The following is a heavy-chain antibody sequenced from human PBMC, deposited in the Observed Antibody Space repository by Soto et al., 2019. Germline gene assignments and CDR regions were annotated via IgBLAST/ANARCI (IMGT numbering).Heavy chain of an antibody. D-gene: IGHD2-15*01. CDR1: GYTFTSYA. Sequence: ASVKVSCKASGYTFTSYAMHWVRQAPGQRLEWMGWINAGNGNTKYSQKFQGRVTITRDTSASTAYMELSSLRSEDTAVYYCARDVTSYCSGGSCYSVHPIDYWGQGTLVTVSS. CDR2: INAGNGNT. V-gene: IGHV1-3*01. J-gene: IGHJ4*02. CDR3: ARDVTSYCSGGSCYSVHPIDY.